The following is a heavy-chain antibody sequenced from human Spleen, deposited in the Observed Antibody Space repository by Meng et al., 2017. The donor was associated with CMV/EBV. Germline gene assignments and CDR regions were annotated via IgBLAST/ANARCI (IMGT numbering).Heavy chain of an antibody. J-gene: IGHJ4*02. CDR3: VRLAGGVDY. CDR1: GYTFTDYK. CDR2: INCNSGDT. Sequence: KVSCKASGYTFTDYKIHWVRQAPGQGPEWLGRINCNSGDTNYAQKFQGRVTMTRDTSISTAYMELSSLRSDDTAVYYCVRLAGGVDYWGQGTLVTVSS. V-gene: IGHV1-2*06. D-gene: IGHD3-10*01.